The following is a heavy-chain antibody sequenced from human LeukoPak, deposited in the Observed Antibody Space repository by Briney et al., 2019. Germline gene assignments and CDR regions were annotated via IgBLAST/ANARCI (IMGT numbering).Heavy chain of an antibody. CDR1: GFTFSSYG. J-gene: IGHJ4*02. D-gene: IGHD4-23*01. V-gene: IGHV3-30*02. CDR3: AKDPAMTTVVTSGY. Sequence: QPGGSLRLSCAASGFTFSSYGMHWVRQAPGKGLEWVAFIRYDGSNKYYADSVKGRFTISRDNSKNTLYLQMNSLRAEDTAVYYCAKDPAMTTVVTSGYWGQGTLVTVSS. CDR2: IRYDGSNK.